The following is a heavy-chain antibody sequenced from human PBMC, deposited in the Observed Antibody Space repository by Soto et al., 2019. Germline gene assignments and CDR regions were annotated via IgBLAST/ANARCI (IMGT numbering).Heavy chain of an antibody. CDR1: GYIFTGFY. Sequence: GASVKVSCKASGYIFTGFYIHWVRQAPGLGLEWMGSINPISGVTNFSQKFRGRVTMTRDTSITSAYSTAYMELSSLRSDDTAVYYCARTTSFRSFQAFDYWGQGTLVTVS. J-gene: IGHJ4*02. CDR3: ARTTSFRSFQAFDY. CDR2: INPISGVT. D-gene: IGHD4-17*01. V-gene: IGHV1-2*02.